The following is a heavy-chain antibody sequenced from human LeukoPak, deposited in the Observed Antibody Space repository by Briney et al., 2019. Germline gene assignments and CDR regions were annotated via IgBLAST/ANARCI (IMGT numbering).Heavy chain of an antibody. CDR3: ARGRVVGATTPLGY. J-gene: IGHJ4*02. V-gene: IGHV4-34*01. Sequence: SETLSLTCAVYGGSFSGYYWSWIRQPPGKGLEWIGEINHSGITNYNPSPKSRVTISVDTSKNQFSLKLSSVTAADTAVYYCARGRVVGATTPLGYWGQGTLVTVSS. CDR1: GGSFSGYY. CDR2: INHSGIT. D-gene: IGHD1-26*01.